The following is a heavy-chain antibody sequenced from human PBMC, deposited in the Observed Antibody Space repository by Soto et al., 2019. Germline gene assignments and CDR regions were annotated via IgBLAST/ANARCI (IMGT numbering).Heavy chain of an antibody. D-gene: IGHD6-19*01. CDR2: TYYRSKRYN. V-gene: IGHV6-1*01. Sequence: SQTLSLTCAISGDSVSSNSAAWNWIRQSPSRGLEWLGRTYYRSKRYNDYAVSVKSRITINPDTSKNQFSLQLNSVTPEDTAVYYCARDRRSSGWRLDAFDIWGQGTMVTVSS. CDR3: ARDRRSSGWRLDAFDI. CDR1: GDSVSSNSAA. J-gene: IGHJ3*02.